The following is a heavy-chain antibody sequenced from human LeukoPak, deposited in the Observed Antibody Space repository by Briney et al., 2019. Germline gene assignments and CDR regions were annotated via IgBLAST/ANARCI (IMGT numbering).Heavy chain of an antibody. CDR3: AREGGGYNNRGFDY. J-gene: IGHJ4*02. CDR2: IYYSGST. V-gene: IGHV4-39*02. CDR1: GGSISSSSYY. D-gene: IGHD5-24*01. Sequence: SETLSLTCTVSGGSISSSSYYWGWIRQPPGKGLEWIGNIYYSGSTYYNPSLKSRVTISVDTSKNQFSLKLSSVTAADTAVYYCAREGGGYNNRGFDYWGQGTLVTVSS.